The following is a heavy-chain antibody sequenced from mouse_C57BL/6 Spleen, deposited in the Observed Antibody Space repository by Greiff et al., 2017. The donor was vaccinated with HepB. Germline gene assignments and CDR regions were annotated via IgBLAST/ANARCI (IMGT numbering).Heavy chain of an antibody. J-gene: IGHJ3*01. Sequence: QVQLKQPGAELVKPGASVKLSCKASGYTFTSYWMQWVKQRPGQGLEWIGEIDPSDSYTNYNQKFKGKATLTVDTSSSTAYMQLSSLTSEDSAVYYCASTMVTTDAYWGQGTLVTVSA. CDR2: IDPSDSYT. D-gene: IGHD2-2*01. V-gene: IGHV1-50*01. CDR1: GYTFTSYW. CDR3: ASTMVTTDAY.